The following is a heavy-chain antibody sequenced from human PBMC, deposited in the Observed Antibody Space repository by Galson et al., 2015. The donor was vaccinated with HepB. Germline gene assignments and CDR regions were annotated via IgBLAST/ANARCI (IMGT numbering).Heavy chain of an antibody. CDR2: ININTGNP. Sequence: SVKVSCKASGYVFTDYDINWVRQAPGQGLEWMGWININTGNPTYAQGLTGRFVFSLDTSVSTAYLQISSLKADDTAVYYCAKDIGYGSRSIDYWGQGTLVTVSS. V-gene: IGHV7-4-1*02. CDR3: AKDIGYGSRSIDY. CDR1: GYVFTDYD. D-gene: IGHD6-13*01. J-gene: IGHJ4*02.